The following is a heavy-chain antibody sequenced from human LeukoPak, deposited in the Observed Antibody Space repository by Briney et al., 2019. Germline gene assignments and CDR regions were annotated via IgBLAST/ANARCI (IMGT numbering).Heavy chain of an antibody. D-gene: IGHD3-10*01. CDR3: ARDRFYGTGSLPEGGGMDV. Sequence: ASVKVSCKASGYTFTSYDINWVRQAPGQGLEWMGWITVDNGNTEYSQKVQGRVTMTTDTSRSTVYMELRSLRSDDTAVYYCARDRFYGTGSLPEGGGMDVWGQGTTVIVSS. CDR1: GYTFTSYD. CDR2: ITVDNGNT. V-gene: IGHV1-18*01. J-gene: IGHJ6*02.